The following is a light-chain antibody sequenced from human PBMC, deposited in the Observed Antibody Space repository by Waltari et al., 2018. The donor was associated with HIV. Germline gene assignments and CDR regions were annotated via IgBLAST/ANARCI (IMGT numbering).Light chain of an antibody. V-gene: IGKV3-20*01. CDR2: GAS. J-gene: IGKJ1*01. CDR3: QQYIGSPRT. Sequence: EIALTQSPGTLSLSPGERAPLSCRASQTISSTYLAWYQQKPGQAPRLLIYGASNRATGIPDRFSGSGSGTDFTLTISSLEPEDCAVYYCQQYIGSPRTFGQGTKVELK. CDR1: QTISSTY.